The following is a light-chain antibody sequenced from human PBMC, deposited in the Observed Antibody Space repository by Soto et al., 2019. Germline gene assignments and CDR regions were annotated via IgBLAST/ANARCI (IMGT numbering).Light chain of an antibody. CDR1: SSNIGNNY. V-gene: IGLV1-51*01. Sequence: QSVLTQPPSVSAAPGQKVTISCSGSSSNIGNNYVSWYQQLPGTAPKLLIYDNTERPSGIPDRFSGSKSGTSATLGITGLQTGDEADHYCGTWDNSLSTGVFGGGTKLTVL. CDR3: GTWDNSLSTGV. J-gene: IGLJ3*02. CDR2: DNT.